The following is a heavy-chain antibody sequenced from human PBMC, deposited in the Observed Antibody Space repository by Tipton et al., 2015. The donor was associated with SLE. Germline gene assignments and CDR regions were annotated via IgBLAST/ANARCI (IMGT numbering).Heavy chain of an antibody. D-gene: IGHD2-8*01. CDR3: ARDGCTNGVCSYWYFDL. Sequence: TLSLTCAVYGGSVSGYYWSWIRQPPGKGLEWIGEIIHSGSNNYNPSLKSRVTISVDTSKNQFSLRLSSVTAADTAVYYCARDGCTNGVCSYWYFDLWGRGTLVTVSS. J-gene: IGHJ2*01. V-gene: IGHV4-34*12. CDR2: IIHSGSN. CDR1: GGSVSGYY.